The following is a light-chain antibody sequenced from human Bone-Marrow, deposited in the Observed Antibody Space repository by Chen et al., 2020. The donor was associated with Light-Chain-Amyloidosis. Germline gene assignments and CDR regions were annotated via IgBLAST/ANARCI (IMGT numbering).Light chain of an antibody. Sequence: QSALTQPASVSGSPGQSITISCTGTSRDVGGDNHGSWYQQHPDKAPKLMTYEVTNRPSWVHDRFSGYKPHNPSSLTLYGLQPEDEADYFCSSYTIPNTLVFGSGTRVTGL. V-gene: IGLV2-14*01. CDR2: EVT. CDR1: SRDVGGDNH. CDR3: SSYTIPNTLV. J-gene: IGLJ1*01.